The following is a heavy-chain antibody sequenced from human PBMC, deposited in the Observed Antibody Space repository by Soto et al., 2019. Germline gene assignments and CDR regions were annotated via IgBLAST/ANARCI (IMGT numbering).Heavy chain of an antibody. Sequence: GGSLRLSCSASGFTFSIYAMHWVRQAPGKGLEYVSAINTNGGRTYYADSVKGRFTISRDNSKSTLYLQMSSLRAEDTAVYYCAGGQQLDPNYYYYGMDVWGQGTTVTVSS. CDR1: GFTFSIYA. V-gene: IGHV3-64D*08. CDR3: AGGQQLDPNYYYYGMDV. J-gene: IGHJ6*02. CDR2: INTNGGRT. D-gene: IGHD6-13*01.